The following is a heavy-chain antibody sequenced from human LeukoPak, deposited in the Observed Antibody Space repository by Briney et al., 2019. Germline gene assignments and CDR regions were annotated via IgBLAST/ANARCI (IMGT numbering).Heavy chain of an antibody. CDR1: GGSISSSSYY. D-gene: IGHD2-15*01. Sequence: PSETLSLTCTVSGGSISSSSYYWSWIRQPPGKGLEWIGYIYYSGNTNYSPSLKSRVTISVDTSKNQFSLRLSSVTAADTAVYYCARGPRGYCSGGSCYHYWGQGTLVTVSS. J-gene: IGHJ4*02. CDR3: ARGPRGYCSGGSCYHY. CDR2: IYYSGNT. V-gene: IGHV4-61*01.